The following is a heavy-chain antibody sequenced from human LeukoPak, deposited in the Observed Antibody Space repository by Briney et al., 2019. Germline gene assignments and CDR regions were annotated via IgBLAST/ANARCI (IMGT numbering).Heavy chain of an antibody. CDR1: GYTFTSYD. J-gene: IGHJ4*02. D-gene: IGHD3-22*01. V-gene: IGHV1-8*01. Sequence: GASVKVSCKASGYTFTSYDINWVRQATGQGLEWMGWMNPNSGNTGDAQKFQGRVTMTRNTSISTAFMELSSLRSEDTAVYYCARVHRVKYYYDSRGYAFDYWGQGTLVTVSS. CDR2: MNPNSGNT. CDR3: ARVHRVKYYYDSRGYAFDY.